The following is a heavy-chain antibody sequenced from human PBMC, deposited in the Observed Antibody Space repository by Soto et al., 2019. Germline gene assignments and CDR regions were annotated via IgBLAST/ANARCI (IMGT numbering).Heavy chain of an antibody. CDR3: ARDDLKYYDFWSGYYGTSDGMDV. J-gene: IGHJ6*02. CDR2: IIPIFGTA. D-gene: IGHD3-3*01. Sequence: SVKVSCKASGGTFSSYAISWVRQAPGQGLEWMGGIIPIFGTANYAQKFQGRVTITADESTSTAYMELSSLRSEDTAVYYCARDDLKYYDFWSGYYGTSDGMDVWGQGTTVTVSS. CDR1: GGTFSSYA. V-gene: IGHV1-69*13.